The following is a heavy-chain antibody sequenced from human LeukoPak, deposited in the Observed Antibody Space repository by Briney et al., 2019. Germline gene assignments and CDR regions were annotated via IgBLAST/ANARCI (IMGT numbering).Heavy chain of an antibody. V-gene: IGHV1-46*01. CDR1: GYIFTSYS. Sequence: ASVKVSCKASGYIFTSYSMHWVRQAPGQGLEWMGIINPSGGSPGYAQRFQGRLIMTRDTSTSTVYMELSSLRYEDTAVYNCARDDSTFCGGDCFSNYCDHWGQGTLITVSS. CDR3: ARDDSTFCGGDCFSNYCDH. J-gene: IGHJ4*02. D-gene: IGHD2-21*02. CDR2: INPSGGSP.